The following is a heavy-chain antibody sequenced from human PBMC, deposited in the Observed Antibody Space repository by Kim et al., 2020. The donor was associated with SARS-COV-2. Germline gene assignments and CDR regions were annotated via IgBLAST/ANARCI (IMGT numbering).Heavy chain of an antibody. J-gene: IGHJ4*02. CDR2: IHHSGNT. Sequence: SETQSLTCAVYDGSFSDYFWSWIRQPPGEGLEWIAEIHHSGNTNYNPSLKSRVTISVDTSKKQISLKVFSVTAADTAVYYCARTYYGFDYWGQGTLVTVS. D-gene: IGHD3-22*01. CDR1: DGSFSDYF. V-gene: IGHV4-34*01. CDR3: ARTYYGFDY.